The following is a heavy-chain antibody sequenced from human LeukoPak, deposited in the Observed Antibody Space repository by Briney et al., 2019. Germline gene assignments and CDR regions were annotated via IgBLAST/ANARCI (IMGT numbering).Heavy chain of an antibody. V-gene: IGHV5-51*01. Sequence: GESLKISCEGSGYSFSNYWIAWVRQMPGKGLEWMRIIYPSDSDTRYNPSFQGQVTISADKSISTAYLQWGSLKASETAMYYCARHSAGTTMRTAFDIWGQGTMVTVSS. CDR2: IYPSDSDT. D-gene: IGHD3-22*01. CDR1: GYSFSNYW. J-gene: IGHJ3*02. CDR3: ARHSAGTTMRTAFDI.